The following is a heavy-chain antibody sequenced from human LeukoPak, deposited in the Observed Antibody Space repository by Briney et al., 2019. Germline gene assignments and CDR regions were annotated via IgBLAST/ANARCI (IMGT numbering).Heavy chain of an antibody. J-gene: IGHJ5*02. D-gene: IGHD3-22*01. CDR3: AKGLYYKDRSGYPA. CDR1: GFTFTNYG. V-gene: IGHV3-30*02. Sequence: PGGSLRLSCAASGFTFTNYGTHWVRQAPGKGLEWVAFIGYDGSNKYYADSVKGRFTVSRDKSKNTLYLQMNSLRTEDTAEYYCAKGLYYKDRSGYPAWGQGTLVTISS. CDR2: IGYDGSNK.